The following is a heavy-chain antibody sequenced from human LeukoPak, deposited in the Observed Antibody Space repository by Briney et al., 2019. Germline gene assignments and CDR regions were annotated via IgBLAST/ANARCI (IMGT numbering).Heavy chain of an antibody. D-gene: IGHD4-17*01. CDR2: ISAYNGNT. CDR1: GYTFTSYG. CDR3: ARVSGDGDYGPGVDY. J-gene: IGHJ4*02. V-gene: IGHV1-18*01. Sequence: ASVKVSCKASGYTFTSYGISWVRQARGQGLEWMGGISAYNGNTNYAQKLQGRVTMTTDTSTSTAYMELRSLRSDDTALYYCARVSGDGDYGPGVDYWGQGTLVTVSS.